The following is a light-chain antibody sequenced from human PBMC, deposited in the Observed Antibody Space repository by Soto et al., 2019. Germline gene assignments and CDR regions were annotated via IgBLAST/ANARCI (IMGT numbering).Light chain of an antibody. V-gene: IGLV2-14*03. J-gene: IGLJ2*01. CDR3: SSYAGSTTPVV. Sequence: QSALTQPASMSGSPGQSITISCTGTSSDVGGYDYVSWYQQYPGRAPKLMIYDVNHRPSGVSSRFSGSKSGNTASLTISGLRAEDEAHYYCSSYAGSTTPVVFGGGTKLTVL. CDR2: DVN. CDR1: SSDVGGYDY.